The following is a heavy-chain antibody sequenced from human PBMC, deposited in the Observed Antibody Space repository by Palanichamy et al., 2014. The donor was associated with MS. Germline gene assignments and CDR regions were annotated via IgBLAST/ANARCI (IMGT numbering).Heavy chain of an antibody. D-gene: IGHD2-15*01. Sequence: LVESGGGLMQPGESLRLSCAASGFSVSDNYMTWVRQAPGKGLEWVSVIFRGGSTYYADSVKGRFTISRDNSKNTVNLQMNSLSPEDTAVYYCATRDCSGGSCYSGGMDFWGQGSLVTVSS. CDR1: GFSVSDNY. J-gene: IGHJ4*02. V-gene: IGHV3-53*01. CDR2: IFRGGST. CDR3: ATRDCSGGSCYSGGMDF.